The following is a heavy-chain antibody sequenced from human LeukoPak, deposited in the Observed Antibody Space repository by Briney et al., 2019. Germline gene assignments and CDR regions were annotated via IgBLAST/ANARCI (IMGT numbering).Heavy chain of an antibody. D-gene: IGHD6-19*01. CDR1: GFTFSSYA. CDR2: ISGSGGTT. V-gene: IGHV3-23*01. CDR3: AKTRGITTLTAVADPFDY. J-gene: IGHJ4*02. Sequence: GRSLRLSCAASGFTFSSYAMSWVRQAPGKGLEWVSIISGSGGTTHYADSVKGRFTISRDNSKNTLYVQMNSLRAEDTAVYYCAKTRGITTLTAVADPFDYWGQGTLVTVSS.